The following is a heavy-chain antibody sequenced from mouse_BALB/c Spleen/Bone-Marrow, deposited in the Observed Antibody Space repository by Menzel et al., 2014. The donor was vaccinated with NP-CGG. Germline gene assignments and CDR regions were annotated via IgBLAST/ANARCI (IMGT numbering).Heavy chain of an antibody. J-gene: IGHJ3*01. V-gene: IGHV14-3*02. D-gene: IGHD2-2*01. CDR1: GFNIKDTY. Sequence: EVKVVESGAELVKPGASVKLSCTASGFNIKDTYMHWVKQRPEQGLEWIGRIDPANGNTKYDPKFQGKATITADTSSNTAYLHLNSLTSEDTAVYYCAEGYDSWFAYWGQGTLVTVSA. CDR3: AEGYDSWFAY. CDR2: IDPANGNT.